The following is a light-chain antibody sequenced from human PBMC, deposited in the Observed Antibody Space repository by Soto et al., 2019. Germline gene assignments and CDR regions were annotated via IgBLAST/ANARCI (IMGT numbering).Light chain of an antibody. J-gene: IGLJ2*01. V-gene: IGLV2-14*01. CDR1: SSDVGGYKY. CDR3: SSYTSSSTVV. CDR2: EVS. Sequence: QSVLTQPASVSGSPGQSITISCTGTSSDVGGYKYVSWYQQHPGKAPKVMIYEVSNRPSGVSNRFSSSKSGNTASLTISGLQAEDEADYYCSSYTSSSTVVFGGGTKVTVL.